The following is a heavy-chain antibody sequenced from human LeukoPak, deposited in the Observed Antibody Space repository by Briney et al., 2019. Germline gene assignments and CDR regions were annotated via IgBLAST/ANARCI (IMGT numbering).Heavy chain of an antibody. V-gene: IGHV3-33*01. D-gene: IGHD6-19*01. CDR3: ARDESTSGRFAAGY. CDR2: IWNDGVKK. Sequence: PGGSLRLSCGASGFIFGGYGMHWVRQAPGKGLEWVAVIWNDGVKKKHADSVKGRFTISKDNSKNMLFLQMNSLRVEDTGVYYCARDESTSGRFAAGYWGQGTLVTVSS. CDR1: GFIFGGYG. J-gene: IGHJ4*02.